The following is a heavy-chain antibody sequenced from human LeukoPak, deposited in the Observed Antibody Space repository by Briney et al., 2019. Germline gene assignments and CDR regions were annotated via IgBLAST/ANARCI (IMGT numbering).Heavy chain of an antibody. CDR1: GVSSSNYA. D-gene: IGHD3-3*01. CDR3: ALDWGFDY. V-gene: IGHV3-23*01. Sequence: GGSLRLTCVVSGVSSSNYAVGWVRQAPGKGLEWVSSITSNGDDTFYAVSVKGRFTISRDNSRDTVFLQMNSLRADDTAVYYCALDWGFDYWGQGTLVTVSS. J-gene: IGHJ4*02. CDR2: ITSNGDDT.